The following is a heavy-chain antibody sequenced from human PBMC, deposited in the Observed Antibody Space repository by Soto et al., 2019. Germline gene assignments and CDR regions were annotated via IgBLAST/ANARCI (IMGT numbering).Heavy chain of an antibody. CDR3: AREGTCSSTSCPTYFSFGMDV. J-gene: IGHJ6*02. Sequence: QVQLVQSGAEVKKPGASVKVSCKASGYTFASYGISWVRQAPGQGLEWMGWISAYNGNTNYAQKLQGRVTMTTDTFTGTAYKEVGSLSSDDTAVYYCAREGTCSSTSCPTYFSFGMDVWGQGTTVTVSS. D-gene: IGHD2-2*01. CDR1: GYTFASYG. V-gene: IGHV1-18*01. CDR2: ISAYNGNT.